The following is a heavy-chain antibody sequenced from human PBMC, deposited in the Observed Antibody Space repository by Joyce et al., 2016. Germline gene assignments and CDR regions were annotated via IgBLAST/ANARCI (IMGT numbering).Heavy chain of an antibody. CDR2: ISYDGGTI. CDR3: AKDQYVRGSVRFYGMDV. V-gene: IGHV3-30*18. Sequence: QEQLVESGGGVVQPGRSLRLSCEASGFTFSSYGMHWVRQAPGKGLELVVVISYDGGTIEYVDSVKGRFTISRDNSKNKMHLQMNSLRAEDTAVYYCAKDQYVRGSVRFYGMDVWGQGTTVIVSS. J-gene: IGHJ6*02. D-gene: IGHD3-16*01. CDR1: GFTFSSYG.